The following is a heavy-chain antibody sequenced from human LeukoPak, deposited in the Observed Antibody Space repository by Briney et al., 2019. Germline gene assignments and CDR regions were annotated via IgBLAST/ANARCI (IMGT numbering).Heavy chain of an antibody. CDR3: ARGMGAWD. V-gene: IGHV4-39*07. CDR1: GGSVSSSGYY. Sequence: SETLSLTCTVSGGSVSSSGYYWGWIRQPPGKGLEWIGSIYYSGSTYYNPSLKSRVTISVDTSKNQFSLKLSSVTAADTAVYYCARGMGAWDWGQGTLVTVSS. J-gene: IGHJ4*02. D-gene: IGHD1-26*01. CDR2: IYYSGST.